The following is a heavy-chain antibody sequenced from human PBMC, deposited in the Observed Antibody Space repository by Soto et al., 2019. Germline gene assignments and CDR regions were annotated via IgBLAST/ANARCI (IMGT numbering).Heavy chain of an antibody. CDR3: AKGGYYSLFDS. D-gene: IGHD3-16*01. V-gene: IGHV3-23*01. Sequence: VGSLRLSCVSSVFPFSSYAMSCVRQTPGKWLEWVSGISGSGGRTYYADSVKGRFTISRDNSNNTLSLQMHILRVEDTAVYFCAKGGYYSLFDSWGQGTMVSGSS. J-gene: IGHJ3*01. CDR1: VFPFSSYA. CDR2: ISGSGGRT.